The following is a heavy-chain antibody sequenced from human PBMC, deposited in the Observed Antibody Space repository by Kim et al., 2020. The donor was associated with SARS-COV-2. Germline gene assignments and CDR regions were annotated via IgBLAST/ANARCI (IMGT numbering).Heavy chain of an antibody. Sequence: YYADSVQGLVTIPRDNAKNSLYLQMNSRRAEDTAVYYCARGDSSGYYFDYWGQGTLVTVSS. V-gene: IGHV3-48*03. D-gene: IGHD3-22*01. CDR3: ARGDSSGYYFDY. J-gene: IGHJ4*02.